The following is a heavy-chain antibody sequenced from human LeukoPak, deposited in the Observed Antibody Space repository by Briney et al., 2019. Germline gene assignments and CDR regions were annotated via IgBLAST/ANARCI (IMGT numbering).Heavy chain of an antibody. V-gene: IGHV1-2*02. J-gene: IGHJ4*01. CDR3: ASTMVRGGFDY. CDR1: GYTFTGYY. CDR2: INPNSGGT. D-gene: IGHD3-10*01. Sequence: GSSVTLSCKASGYTFTGYYMHWVRLAPGQGLEWMGWINPNSGGTNYAQKFQGRVTMTRDTSISTAYMELSRLRSDDTAVYYCASTMVRGGFDYWGEGTLASVSS.